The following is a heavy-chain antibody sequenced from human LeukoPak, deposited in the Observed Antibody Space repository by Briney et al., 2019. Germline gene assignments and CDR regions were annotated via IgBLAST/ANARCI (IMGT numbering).Heavy chain of an antibody. CDR2: IWYDGSNK. CDR1: GFTFTSYG. CDR3: ARAEEMATTIDY. D-gene: IGHD5-24*01. Sequence: PGGSLRLSCAASGFTFTSYGMHWVRQAPGKGLEWVAVIWYDGSNKYYADSVKGRFTISRDNSKNTLYLQMNSLRAEDTAVYYCARAEEMATTIDYWGQGTLVTVSS. V-gene: IGHV3-33*08. J-gene: IGHJ4*02.